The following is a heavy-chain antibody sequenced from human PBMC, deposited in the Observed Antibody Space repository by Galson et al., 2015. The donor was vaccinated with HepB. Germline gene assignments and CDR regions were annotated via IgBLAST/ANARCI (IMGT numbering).Heavy chain of an antibody. D-gene: IGHD6-13*01. J-gene: IGHJ4*02. V-gene: IGHV5-10-1*01. CDR1: GYSFTSYW. Sequence: QSGAEVKRPGESLRISCKGSGYSFTSYWISWVRQMPGKGLEWMGRIDPSDSYTNYSPSFQGHVTISADKSISTAYLQWSSLKASDTAMYYCARLKGIGAAAGPPNFDYWGQGTLVTVSS. CDR3: ARLKGIGAAAGPPNFDY. CDR2: IDPSDSYT.